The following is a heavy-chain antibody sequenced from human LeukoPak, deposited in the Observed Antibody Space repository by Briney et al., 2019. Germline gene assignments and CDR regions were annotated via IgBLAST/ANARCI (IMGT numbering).Heavy chain of an antibody. CDR1: GYSISSGFY. CDR3: ARLGSSWELDY. CDR2: IYMSGST. J-gene: IGHJ4*02. Sequence: SETLSLTCSVSGYSISSGFYWGWIRQPPGKGLEWIGSIYMSGSTYYSPSLKSRVTISLDTSKNQFALRLSSVTAADTAVYYCARLGSSWELDYWGQGTLVTVSS. D-gene: IGHD6-13*01. V-gene: IGHV4-38-2*01.